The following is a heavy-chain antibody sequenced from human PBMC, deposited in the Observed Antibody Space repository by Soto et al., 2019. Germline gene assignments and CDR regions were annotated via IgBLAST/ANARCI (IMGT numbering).Heavy chain of an antibody. CDR1: GFACSSDS. CDR3: ARALRFCVLPSCFANRYYIYAMNV. Sequence: PGGSLRLSCAASGFACSSDSMNWVRQAPGKGLEWVSSIISSSSSIYYTDSVKGRMSISRDNAKNSLYLQMNSLTAEDTAVYYCARALRFCVLPSCFANRYYIYAMNVWGQGPTVIVSS. J-gene: IGHJ6*02. CDR2: IISSSSSI. D-gene: IGHD2-2*01. V-gene: IGHV3-21*01.